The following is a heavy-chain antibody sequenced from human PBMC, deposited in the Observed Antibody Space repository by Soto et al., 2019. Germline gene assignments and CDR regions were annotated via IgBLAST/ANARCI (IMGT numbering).Heavy chain of an antibody. V-gene: IGHV4-39*01. D-gene: IGHD3-10*01. CDR3: ASHRGPTGPNY. CDR2: IYYSGSP. CDR1: GDSISSSKYY. J-gene: IGHJ4*02. Sequence: SETLSLTCTFSGDSISSSKYYWGWIRQPPGKGLEWIGSIYYSGSPYYNPSLKSRVTISIDASKNQFSLNLNSVTATDTAVYYCASHRGPTGPNYWGQGTLVTVSS.